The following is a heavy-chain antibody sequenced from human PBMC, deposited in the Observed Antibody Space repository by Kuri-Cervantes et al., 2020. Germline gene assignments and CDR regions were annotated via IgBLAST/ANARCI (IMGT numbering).Heavy chain of an antibody. Sequence: ASVKVSCKASGYTFTSYGISWVRQAPGQGLEWMGWISAYNGNTNYAQKLQGRVTMTTDTSTSTAYMELRSLRSDDTAVYYCAADPPPAIVGATTIYYYYGMDVWGQGTTVTVSS. CDR1: GYTFTSYG. J-gene: IGHJ6*02. D-gene: IGHD1-26*01. CDR2: ISAYNGNT. CDR3: AADPPPAIVGATTIYYYYGMDV. V-gene: IGHV1-18*01.